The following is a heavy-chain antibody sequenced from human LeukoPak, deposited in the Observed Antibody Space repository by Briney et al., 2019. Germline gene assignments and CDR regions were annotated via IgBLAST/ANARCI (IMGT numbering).Heavy chain of an antibody. Sequence: PSETLSLTCTVSGGSISSGGYYWSWIRQHPGKGLEWIGYIYYSGSTYYNPSLKSRVTISVDTSKNQFSLKLSSVTAADTAVYYCAREALIEGFYYYMDVWGKGTTVTVSS. CDR1: GGSISSGGYY. D-gene: IGHD3-22*01. CDR2: IYYSGST. V-gene: IGHV4-31*03. CDR3: AREALIEGFYYYMDV. J-gene: IGHJ6*03.